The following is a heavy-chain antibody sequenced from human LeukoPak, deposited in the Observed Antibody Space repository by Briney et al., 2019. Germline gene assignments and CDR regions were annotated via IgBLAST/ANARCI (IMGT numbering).Heavy chain of an antibody. CDR3: ARSLLFGEFFDY. V-gene: IGHV4-61*02. J-gene: IGHJ4*02. CDR2: IYTSGST. CDR1: GGSISSGTYF. D-gene: IGHD3-10*01. Sequence: SETLSLTCTVSGGSISSGTYFWTWIRQPAGKGLEWIGRIYTSGSTNYNPSLKSRVTISVDTSKNQFSLKLSSVTAADTAVYYCARSLLFGEFFDYWGQGTLVTVSS.